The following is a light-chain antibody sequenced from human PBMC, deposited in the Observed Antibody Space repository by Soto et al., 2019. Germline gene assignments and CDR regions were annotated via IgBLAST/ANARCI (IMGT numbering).Light chain of an antibody. J-gene: IGKJ4*01. V-gene: IGKV3-20*01. CDR3: QQFGSSPPLT. CDR1: HSISRGF. Sequence: EFVLTQSPGKLSLSPGERATLSCRASHSISRGFLAWYQQKPGQAPRPLIYGTSNRGTGIPDRFSGSGSGTDFTLTISRLEPEDFAVYYCQQFGSSPPLTFGGGTKVEIK. CDR2: GTS.